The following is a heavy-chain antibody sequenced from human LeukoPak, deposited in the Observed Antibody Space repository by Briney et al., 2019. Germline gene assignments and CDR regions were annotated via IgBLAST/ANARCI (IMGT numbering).Heavy chain of an antibody. J-gene: IGHJ4*02. Sequence: SETLSLTCTVSGYSISSGYYWGWVRQPPGKGLEWIGSIYHSGSTYYNPSLKSRVTISVDTSKNQFSLKLSSVTAADTAVYYCARNPWITAAPPFDYWGQGTLVTVSS. V-gene: IGHV4-38-2*02. D-gene: IGHD6-13*01. CDR3: ARNPWITAAPPFDY. CDR2: IYHSGST. CDR1: GYSISSGYY.